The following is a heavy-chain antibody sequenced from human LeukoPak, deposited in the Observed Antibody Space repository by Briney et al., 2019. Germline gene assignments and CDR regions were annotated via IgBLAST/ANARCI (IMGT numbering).Heavy chain of an antibody. V-gene: IGHV3-30*18. CDR1: GFTFSSYG. D-gene: IGHD6-13*01. J-gene: IGHJ6*02. Sequence: PGESLRLSCAASGFTFSSYGMHWVRQAPGKGMEWVAVISYDGSNKYYADSVKGRFTISRDNSKITLYLQMNRLRAEDTAVYYCAKDPGQQTFPYYYYYGMDVWGQGTTVTVSS. CDR2: ISYDGSNK. CDR3: AKDPGQQTFPYYYYYGMDV.